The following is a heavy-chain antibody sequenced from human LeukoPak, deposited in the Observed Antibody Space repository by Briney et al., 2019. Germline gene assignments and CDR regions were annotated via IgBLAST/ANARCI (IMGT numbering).Heavy chain of an antibody. Sequence: ASVKVSCKASGYTFTSYAMHWVRQAPGQRLEWMGWINAGNGSKKYSQKFQGRVTITRDTSASTDYMELSSLRSEDTAVYYCGRDGGSGWYRYWGQGTLVTVSS. D-gene: IGHD6-19*01. V-gene: IGHV1-3*01. CDR3: GRDGGSGWYRY. CDR2: INAGNGSK. CDR1: GYTFTSYA. J-gene: IGHJ4*02.